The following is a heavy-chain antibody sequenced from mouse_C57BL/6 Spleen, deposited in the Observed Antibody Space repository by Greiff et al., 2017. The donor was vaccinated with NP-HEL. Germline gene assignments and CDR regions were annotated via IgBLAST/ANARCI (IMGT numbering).Heavy chain of an antibody. CDR3: ARPRGYGSSFYYYAMDY. CDR2: ISSGSSTI. D-gene: IGHD1-1*01. V-gene: IGHV5-17*01. CDR1: GFTFSDYG. Sequence: EVQVVESGGGLVKPGGSLKLSCAASGFTFSDYGMHWVRQAPEKGLEWVAYISSGSSTIYYADTVKGRFTISRDNAKNTLFLQMTSLRSEDTAMYYCARPRGYGSSFYYYAMDYGGQGTSVTVSS. J-gene: IGHJ4*01.